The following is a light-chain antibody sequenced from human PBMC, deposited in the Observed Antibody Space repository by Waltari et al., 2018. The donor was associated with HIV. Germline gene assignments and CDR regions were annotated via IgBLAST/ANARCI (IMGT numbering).Light chain of an antibody. CDR1: QNIFYTPTNKDY. CDR2: WAS. Sequence: DIVMTKSPDSLSVSLGERDTINCRSSQNIFYTPTNKDYLAWYQLKPGQTPKLIIYWASTRESGVPDRFTGSGSATDFTLTITSLQAEDVAVYYCQQYYATPVTFGGGTKVEIK. V-gene: IGKV4-1*01. CDR3: QQYYATPVT. J-gene: IGKJ4*01.